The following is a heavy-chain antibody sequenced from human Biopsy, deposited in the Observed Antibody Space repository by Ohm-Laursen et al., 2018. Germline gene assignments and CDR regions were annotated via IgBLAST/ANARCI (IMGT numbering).Heavy chain of an antibody. CDR3: VKDRRYLAADSSGYDY. Sequence: SLRLSCTASGFTFDVFAMHWVRQVPGKGLEWVSGITWNSGFTGYADSVKSRFIISRDSAKNTLFLQMNSLRAEDTAHYYCVKDRRYLAADSSGYDYWGQGTLVTVSS. CDR1: GFTFDVFA. J-gene: IGHJ4*02. D-gene: IGHD6-13*01. CDR2: ITWNSGFT. V-gene: IGHV3-9*01.